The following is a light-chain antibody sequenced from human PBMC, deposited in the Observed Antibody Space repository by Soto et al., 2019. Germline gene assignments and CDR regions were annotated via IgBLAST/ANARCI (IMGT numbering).Light chain of an antibody. CDR2: NHN. Sequence: QAVVTQPPSASGTPGQRVTISCSGSNSNIGSNSVSWYQQLPGTAPRLVIYNHNLRPSGVPDRFSGSKSGPSASLAISGLHSEDEADYYCAAWDDRLNGVVFGGGTQLTVL. V-gene: IGLV1-44*01. CDR3: AAWDDRLNGVV. CDR1: NSNIGSNS. J-gene: IGLJ7*01.